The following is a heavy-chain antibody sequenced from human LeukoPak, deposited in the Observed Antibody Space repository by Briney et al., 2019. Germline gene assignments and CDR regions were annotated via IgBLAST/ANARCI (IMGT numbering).Heavy chain of an antibody. CDR3: ARSGGSYSFDP. Sequence: SETLSLTCTVSGGSISSYYWSWIRQHPGKGLEWIGYIYYSGSTYYNPSLKSRVTISVDTSKNQFSLKLSSVTAADTAVYYCARSGGSYSFDPWGQGTLVTVSS. CDR2: IYYSGST. J-gene: IGHJ5*02. D-gene: IGHD2-15*01. V-gene: IGHV4-59*06. CDR1: GGSISSYY.